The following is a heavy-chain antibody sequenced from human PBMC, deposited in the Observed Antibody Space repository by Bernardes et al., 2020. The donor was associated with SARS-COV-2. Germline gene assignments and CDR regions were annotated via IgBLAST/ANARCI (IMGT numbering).Heavy chain of an antibody. V-gene: IGHV1-2*02. CDR3: AKDGGDIVVVPAAISWFDP. J-gene: IGHJ5*02. CDR2: INPNSGGT. Sequence: ASVKVSCKASGYTFTGYYMHWVRQAPGQGLEWMGWINPNSGGTNYAQKFQGRVTMTRDTSISTAYMELSRLRSDDTAVYYCAKDGGDIVVVPAAISWFDPWGQGTLVTVSS. D-gene: IGHD2-2*01. CDR1: GYTFTGYY.